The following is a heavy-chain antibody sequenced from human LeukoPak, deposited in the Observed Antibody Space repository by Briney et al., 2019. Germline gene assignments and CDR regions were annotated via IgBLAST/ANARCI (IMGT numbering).Heavy chain of an antibody. V-gene: IGHV3-48*01. D-gene: IGHD4-17*01. CDR3: ARGGTTVTSRLLFGH. CDR2: ISSSSSII. CDR1: GFTFSTYS. Sequence: GGSLRLSRAASGFTFSTYSLNWVRQVPGMGLEWVSYISSSSSIIYYAESVKGRFTISRDNAKNLLYLQVNSLRAEDTAVYYCARGGTTVTSRLLFGHWGQGTLVTVSS. J-gene: IGHJ5*02.